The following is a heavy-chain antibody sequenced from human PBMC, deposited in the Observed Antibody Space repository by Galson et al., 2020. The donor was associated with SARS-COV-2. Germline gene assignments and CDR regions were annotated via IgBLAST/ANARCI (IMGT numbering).Heavy chain of an antibody. J-gene: IGHJ2*01. V-gene: IGHV1-69*13. CDR1: GGTFSSYA. Sequence: SVKVSCKASGGTFSSYAISWVRQAPGQGLEWMGGIIPIFGTANYAQKFQGRVTITADESTSTAYMELSSLRSEDTAAYYCARGPGEIGDWYFDLWGRGTLVTVSS. CDR2: IIPIFGTA. CDR3: ARGPGEIGDWYFDL. D-gene: IGHD3-16*01.